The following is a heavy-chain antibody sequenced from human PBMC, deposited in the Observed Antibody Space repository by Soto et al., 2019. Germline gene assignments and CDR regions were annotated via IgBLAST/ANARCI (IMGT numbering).Heavy chain of an antibody. CDR1: GGSISRGGYY. CDR3: ARGYSSGRSDY. V-gene: IGHV4-31*03. D-gene: IGHD6-19*01. Sequence: SETLSLTCTVSGGSISRGGYYWSWIRQHPGKGLEWIGYIYYSGSTYYNPSLKSRVTISVDTSKNQFSLKLSSVTAADTAVYYCARGYSSGRSDYWGQGTLVTVSS. CDR2: IYYSGST. J-gene: IGHJ4*02.